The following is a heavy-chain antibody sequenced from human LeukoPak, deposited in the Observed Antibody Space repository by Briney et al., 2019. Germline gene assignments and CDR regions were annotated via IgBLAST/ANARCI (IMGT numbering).Heavy chain of an antibody. J-gene: IGHJ4*02. CDR1: GDSISSDY. D-gene: IGHD3-9*01. CDR3: ARQTGSYFYYLDY. V-gene: IGHV4-59*01. CDR2: IYYSGST. Sequence: SETLSLTCTVSGDSISSDYWSWIRQPPGKGLEWIGYIYYSGSTDYNPSLKSRLTISVDTSKNQFSLKLSSVTAADTAVCYCARQTGSYFYYLDYWGQGTLVTVSS.